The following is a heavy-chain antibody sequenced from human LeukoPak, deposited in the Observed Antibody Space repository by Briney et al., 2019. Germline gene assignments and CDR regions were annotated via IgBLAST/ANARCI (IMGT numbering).Heavy chain of an antibody. Sequence: PGGSLTLSCAASGFTFSSYWMHWVRQAPGKGLVWVSRNSDGSSTSYADSVKGRFTISRDNAKNTLYLQMNSLRAEDTAVYYCARPGIVGATRWFDPWGQGTLVTVSS. CDR3: ARPGIVGATRWFDP. CDR1: GFTFSSYW. J-gene: IGHJ5*02. CDR2: NSDGSST. V-gene: IGHV3-74*01. D-gene: IGHD1-26*01.